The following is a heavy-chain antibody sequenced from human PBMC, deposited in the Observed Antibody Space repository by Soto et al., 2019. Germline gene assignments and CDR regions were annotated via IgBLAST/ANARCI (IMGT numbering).Heavy chain of an antibody. V-gene: IGHV4-59*06. CDR1: RGSMRPYY. CDR2: IYYSGST. CDR3: ARSVFP. Sequence: SETLSLTCTVSRGSMRPYYWSWIRQPPGKGLEWIGYIYYSGSTYYNPSLKSRVTISVDTSKNQFSLKLSSVTAADTAVYYCARSVFPWGQGTLVTVSS. J-gene: IGHJ5*02.